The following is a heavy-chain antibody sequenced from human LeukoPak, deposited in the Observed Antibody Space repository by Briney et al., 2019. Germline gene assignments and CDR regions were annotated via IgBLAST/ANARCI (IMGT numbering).Heavy chain of an antibody. D-gene: IGHD2-2*01. CDR3: AREVCSSTSCYPFFDY. CDR2: ISAYNGNT. V-gene: IGHV1-18*01. Sequence: ASVKVSCKASGYTFTSYGISWVRQAPGQGLEWMGLISAYNGNTNYAQKLQGRVTMTTDTSTSTAYMELRSLRSDDTAVYYCAREVCSSTSCYPFFDYWGQGTLVTVSS. J-gene: IGHJ4*02. CDR1: GYTFTSYG.